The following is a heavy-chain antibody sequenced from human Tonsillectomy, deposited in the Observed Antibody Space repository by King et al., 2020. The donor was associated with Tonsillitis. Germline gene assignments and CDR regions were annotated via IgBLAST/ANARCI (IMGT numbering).Heavy chain of an antibody. CDR1: GYTFTKYG. Sequence: QLVQSGTEVKQPGASVKVSCKASGYTFTKYGISWVRQAPGQGLEWMGWISSYNGDTNYAQKFQGRVIMTTDTSTSTAHMELRGLRSDDTAVYYCASEIGAGSYGWFDPWGQGTLVIVSS. J-gene: IGHJ5*02. D-gene: IGHD1-26*01. V-gene: IGHV1-18*01. CDR3: ASEIGAGSYGWFDP. CDR2: ISSYNGDT.